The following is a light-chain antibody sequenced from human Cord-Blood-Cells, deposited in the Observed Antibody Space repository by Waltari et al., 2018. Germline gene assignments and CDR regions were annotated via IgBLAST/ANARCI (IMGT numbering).Light chain of an antibody. CDR2: EVS. CDR3: SSYAGSNNLV. J-gene: IGLJ2*01. V-gene: IGLV2-8*01. Sequence: QSALTQPPSASGSPGQSVTISCPGTSSDAGGYNYVSWYQQHPGKAPKLMIYEVSQRPSGVPDRFSGSKSGNTASLTVSALQAEDEADYYCSSYAGSNNLVFGGGTKLTVL. CDR1: SSDAGGYNY.